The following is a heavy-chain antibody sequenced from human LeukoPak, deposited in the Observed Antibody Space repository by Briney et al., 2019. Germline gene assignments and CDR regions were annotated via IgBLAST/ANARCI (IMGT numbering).Heavy chain of an antibody. CDR3: AKVGGSGSYLLTYYYYGMDV. CDR2: ISYDGSNN. J-gene: IGHJ6*04. Sequence: GGSLRLSCAASGFTFSSYGMHWVRRAPGKGLEWVAVISYDGSNNYYADSVKGRFTISRDNSKNTLYLQMNSLRAEDTAVYYCAKVGGSGSYLLTYYYYGMDVWGKGTTVTVSS. D-gene: IGHD3-10*01. V-gene: IGHV3-30*18. CDR1: GFTFSSYG.